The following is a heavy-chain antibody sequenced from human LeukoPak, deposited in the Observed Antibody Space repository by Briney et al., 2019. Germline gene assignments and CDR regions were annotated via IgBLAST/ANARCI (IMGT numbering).Heavy chain of an antibody. CDR2: IYTSEIT. V-gene: IGHV4-59*10. CDR1: GGSFSGYY. Sequence: SETRSLTCAVYGGSFSGYYWSWIRQPAGKGLEWIGRIYTSEITNYNPSLKSRVTMSGDTSKNQFSLKLSSVTAADTAVYYCARQVVPAAIPVAWFDPWGQGTLVTVSS. J-gene: IGHJ5*02. D-gene: IGHD2-2*02. CDR3: ARQVVPAAIPVAWFDP.